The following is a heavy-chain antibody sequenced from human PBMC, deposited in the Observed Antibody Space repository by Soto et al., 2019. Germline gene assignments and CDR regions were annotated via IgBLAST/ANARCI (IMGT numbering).Heavy chain of an antibody. Sequence: ASVKVSCKASGYTFTSYDINWVRQATGQGLEWMGWMNPNSGNTGYAQKFQGRVTMTRNTSISTAYMELSSLRSEDTAVYYCARNRRITIFGVVTSDYWGQGTLVTVSS. CDR1: GYTFTSYD. CDR3: ARNRRITIFGVVTSDY. J-gene: IGHJ4*02. D-gene: IGHD3-3*01. V-gene: IGHV1-8*01. CDR2: MNPNSGNT.